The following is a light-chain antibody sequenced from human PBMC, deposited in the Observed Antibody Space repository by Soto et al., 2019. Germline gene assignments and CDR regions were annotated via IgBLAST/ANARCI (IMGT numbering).Light chain of an antibody. V-gene: IGLV2-14*01. CDR3: SSYTSSSTLV. J-gene: IGLJ2*01. Sequence: QSALTQPASVSGSPGQSITISCTGTSSDVGAYNYVSWYQKHPGKAPKLMIYEVSNRPSGVSSRFSGSKSGNTASLTISGLQAEDEADYYCSSYTSSSTLVFGGGTKLTVL. CDR2: EVS. CDR1: SSDVGAYNY.